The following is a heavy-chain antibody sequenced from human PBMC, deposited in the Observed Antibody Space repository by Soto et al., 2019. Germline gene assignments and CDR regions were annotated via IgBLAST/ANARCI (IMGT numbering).Heavy chain of an antibody. J-gene: IGHJ4*02. V-gene: IGHV3-23*01. D-gene: IGHD3-10*01. CDR1: GFTFSSYA. CDR2: ISGSGGST. CDR3: AGNSGSYYSYFDY. Sequence: PGGSLRLSCAASGFTFSSYAMSWVRQAPGKGLEWVSAISGSGGSTYYADSVKGRFTISRDNSKNTLYLQMNSLRAEDTAVYYCAGNSGSYYSYFDYWGQGTLVTVSS.